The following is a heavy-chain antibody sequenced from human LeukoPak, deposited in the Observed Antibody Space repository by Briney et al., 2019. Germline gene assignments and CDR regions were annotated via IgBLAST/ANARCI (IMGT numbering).Heavy chain of an antibody. Sequence: GGSLRLSCAASGFTVSSNYMSWVRQAPGKGLEWVSVIYSGGSSYYADSVKGRFTISRDNSKNTLYLQMNSLRAEDTAVYYCARAGSGSYYYYYMDVWGKGTTVTVSS. J-gene: IGHJ6*03. D-gene: IGHD1-26*01. CDR1: GFTVSSNY. CDR3: ARAGSGSYYYYYMDV. CDR2: IYSGGSS. V-gene: IGHV3-66*01.